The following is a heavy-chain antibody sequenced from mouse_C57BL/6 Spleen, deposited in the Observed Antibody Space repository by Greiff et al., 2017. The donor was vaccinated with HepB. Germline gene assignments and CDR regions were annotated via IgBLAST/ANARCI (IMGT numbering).Heavy chain of an antibody. CDR1: GFTFSDCY. D-gene: IGHD2-4*01. Sequence: EVMLVESEGGLVQPGSSMKLSCTASGFTFSDCYMAWVRQVPEKGLEWVANINYDGSSTYYLDSLKSRFIISRDNAKNILYLQMSSLKSEDTATYYCARDRGDYDDWYFDVWGTGTTVTVSS. V-gene: IGHV5-16*01. CDR3: ARDRGDYDDWYFDV. CDR2: INYDGSST. J-gene: IGHJ1*03.